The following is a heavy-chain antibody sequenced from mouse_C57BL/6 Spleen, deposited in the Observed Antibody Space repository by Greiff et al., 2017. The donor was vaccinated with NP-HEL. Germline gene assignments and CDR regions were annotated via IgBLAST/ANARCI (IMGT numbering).Heavy chain of an antibody. D-gene: IGHD1-1*01. CDR2: IYPGDGDT. Sequence: VKLQQSGAELVKPGASVKISCKASGYAFSSYWMNWVKQRPGKGLEWIGQIYPGDGDTNYNGKFKGKATLTADKSSSTAYMQLSSLTSEDSAVYFCARSYYGSLWYFDYWGQGTTLTVSS. CDR1: GYAFSSYW. J-gene: IGHJ2*01. CDR3: ARSYYGSLWYFDY. V-gene: IGHV1-80*01.